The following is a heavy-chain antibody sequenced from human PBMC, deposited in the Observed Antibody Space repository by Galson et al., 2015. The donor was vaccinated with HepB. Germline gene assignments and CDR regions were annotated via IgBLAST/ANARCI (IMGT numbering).Heavy chain of an antibody. V-gene: IGHV3-7*03. D-gene: IGHD3-10*01. J-gene: IGHJ6*02. Sequence: SLRLSCAASGFMFSGYWMHWVRQAPGKGLEWVANIKEDGSEKYYVDSVKGRFTISRDNAKNSLYLQMNSLRAEDTAVYYCARWGFGEFIYHYYGLDVWGHGTTVTVSS. CDR3: ARWGFGEFIYHYYGLDV. CDR1: GFMFSGYW. CDR2: IKEDGSEK.